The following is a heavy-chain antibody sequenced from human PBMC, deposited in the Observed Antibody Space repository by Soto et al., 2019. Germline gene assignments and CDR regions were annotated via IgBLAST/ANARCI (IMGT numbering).Heavy chain of an antibody. D-gene: IGHD6-19*01. CDR1: GYTFTSYD. Sequence: ASVKVSCKASGYTFTSYDINWVRQATGQGLEWMGWMNPNSGNTGYAQKFQGRVTMTRNTSISTAYMELSSLRSEDTAVYYCARALTVAGYYFDYWGQGALVTVSS. V-gene: IGHV1-8*01. CDR3: ARALTVAGYYFDY. J-gene: IGHJ4*02. CDR2: MNPNSGNT.